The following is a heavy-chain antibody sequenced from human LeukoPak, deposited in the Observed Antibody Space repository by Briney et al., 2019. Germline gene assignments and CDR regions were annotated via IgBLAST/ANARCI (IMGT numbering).Heavy chain of an antibody. J-gene: IGHJ4*02. CDR1: GGSISSSNW. D-gene: IGHD6-6*01. V-gene: IGHV4-4*02. Sequence: SETLSLTCAVSGGSISSSNWWSWVRQPPGKGLEWIGEIYHSGSTNYNPSLKSRVTISVDKSKNQFSLKLSSVTAADTAVYYCARGLYSSSSFYFDYWGQGTLVTVSS. CDR3: ARGLYSSSSFYFDY. CDR2: IYHSGST.